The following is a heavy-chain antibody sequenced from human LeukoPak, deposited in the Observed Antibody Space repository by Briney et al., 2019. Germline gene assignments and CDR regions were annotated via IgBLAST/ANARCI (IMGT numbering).Heavy chain of an antibody. Sequence: SGGSLRLSCAASGFTFNNYAMSGGRQAPGKGVEWVSAISDSGGPTYYADSVKGRFTISRHTSENTFFLQIISLRAEDTAVYYCAKEPREYCSSTSCPTWFASWGQGSLVTVSS. CDR1: GFTFNNYA. D-gene: IGHD2-2*01. CDR3: AKEPREYCSSTSCPTWFAS. V-gene: IGHV3-23*01. J-gene: IGHJ5*01. CDR2: ISDSGGPT.